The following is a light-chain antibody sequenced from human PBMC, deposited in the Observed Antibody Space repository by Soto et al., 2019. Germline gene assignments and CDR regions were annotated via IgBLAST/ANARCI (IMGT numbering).Light chain of an antibody. CDR3: QQYENLPPT. V-gene: IGKV1-33*01. CDR1: QDINNF. Sequence: DIRMTQSPSSLSASVGDRITITCQASQDINNFLNWYQQKPGKAPRLLIYDTSNVEGGVPSRFSGTGSGTDFTFTISGLQPEDIATYYCQQYENLPPTFGGGTKVEIK. CDR2: DTS. J-gene: IGKJ4*01.